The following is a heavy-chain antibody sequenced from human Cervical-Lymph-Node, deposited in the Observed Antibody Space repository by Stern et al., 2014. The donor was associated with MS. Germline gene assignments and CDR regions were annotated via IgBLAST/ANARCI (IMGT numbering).Heavy chain of an antibody. D-gene: IGHD4-17*01. CDR1: GFSFSTTGVG. CDR3: AHRRLEYGDYITGTFDY. Sequence: QITLKESGPTLVKPTQTLTLTCTFSGFSFSTTGVGVGWIRQPPGKALEWLALIYWDDDKRYSPSLKSRVTITKDTSKNQVVLTLTNVDPIDTATYYCAHRRLEYGDYITGTFDYWGQGTLVTVSS. CDR2: IYWDDDK. V-gene: IGHV2-5*02. J-gene: IGHJ4*02.